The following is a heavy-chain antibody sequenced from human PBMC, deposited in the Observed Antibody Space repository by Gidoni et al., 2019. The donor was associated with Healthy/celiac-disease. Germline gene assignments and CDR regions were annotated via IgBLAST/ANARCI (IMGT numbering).Heavy chain of an antibody. D-gene: IGHD6-6*01. J-gene: IGHJ6*03. CDR3: ARGGPYSSSRRHYYYYMDV. CDR2: INHSGST. CDR1: GGSFSGYY. V-gene: IGHV4-34*01. Sequence: QVQLQQWGAGLLKPSETLSLTCAVYGGSFSGYYWSWIRQPPGKGLEWIGEINHSGSTNYNPSLKSRVTISVDTSKNQFSLKLSSVTAADTAVYYCARGGPYSSSRRHYYYYMDVWGKGTTVTVSS.